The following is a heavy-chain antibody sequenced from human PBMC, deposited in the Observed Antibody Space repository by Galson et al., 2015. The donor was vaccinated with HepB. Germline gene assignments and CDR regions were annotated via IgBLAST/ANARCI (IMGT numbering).Heavy chain of an antibody. J-gene: IGHJ6*02. CDR2: IYYSDTWTT. CDR1: GGSIRDHY. D-gene: IGHD1-14*01. Sequence: LSLTCPVSGGSIRDHYWSWIRQSPGTGLEWIGYIYYSDTWTTNYNPALRSRVTISFDTSNNQVSLELSSVTAADTAMYYCGRQTHHQNPMDVWGQGTTVTVS. CDR3: GRQTHHQNPMDV. V-gene: IGHV4-59*08.